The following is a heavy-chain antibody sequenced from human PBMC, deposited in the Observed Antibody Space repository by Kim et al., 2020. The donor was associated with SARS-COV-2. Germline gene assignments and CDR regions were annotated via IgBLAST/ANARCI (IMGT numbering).Heavy chain of an antibody. CDR3: ARTGGSSGSYLYYYYGMDV. J-gene: IGHJ6*02. CDR1: GFTFSSYE. Sequence: GGSLRLSCAASGFTFSSYEMNWVRQAPGKGLEWVSYISSSGSTIYYADSVKGRFTISRDNAKNSLYLQMNSLRAEDTAVYYCARTGGSSGSYLYYYYGMDVWGQGTTVTVSS. V-gene: IGHV3-48*03. D-gene: IGHD1-26*01. CDR2: ISSSGSTI.